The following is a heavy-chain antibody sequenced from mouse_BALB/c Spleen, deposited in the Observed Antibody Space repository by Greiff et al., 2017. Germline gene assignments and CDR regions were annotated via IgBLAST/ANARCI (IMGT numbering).Heavy chain of an antibody. D-gene: IGHD1-1*01. V-gene: IGHV5-9-4*01. CDR1: GFTFSSYA. Sequence: EVQLVESGGGLVKPGGSLKLSCAASGFTFSSYAMSWVRQSPEKRLEWVAEISSGGSYTYYPDTVTGRFTISRDNAKNTLYLEMSSLRSEDTAMYYCARAPRYFLDYWGQGTSVTVSS. CDR3: ARAPRYFLDY. J-gene: IGHJ4*01. CDR2: ISSGGSYT.